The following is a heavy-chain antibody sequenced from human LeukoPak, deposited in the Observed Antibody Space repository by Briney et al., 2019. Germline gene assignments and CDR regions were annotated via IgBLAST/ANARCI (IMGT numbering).Heavy chain of an antibody. Sequence: SQTLSLTCTVSGGSISSGSYYWSWIRQPAGKGPEWIGRIYTSGSTNYNPSLKSRVTISVDTSKNQFSLKLSSVTAADTAVYYCARALATAYDYWGQGTLVTVSS. CDR1: GGSISSGSYY. CDR2: IYTSGST. V-gene: IGHV4-61*02. J-gene: IGHJ4*02. D-gene: IGHD5-12*01. CDR3: ARALATAYDY.